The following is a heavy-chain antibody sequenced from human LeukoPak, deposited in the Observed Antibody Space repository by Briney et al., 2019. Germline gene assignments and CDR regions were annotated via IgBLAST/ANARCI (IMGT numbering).Heavy chain of an antibody. Sequence: PGGSLRLSCAASAFTFSSYAMSWVRQAAGKGLEWVSGISGSGASTYYADAVKGRFTISRDNSKNTLYLQMNTLRAEDTAVYYCAKVSSGWYYYFGYWGRGTLVTVSS. CDR2: ISGSGAST. V-gene: IGHV3-23*01. J-gene: IGHJ4*02. CDR1: AFTFSSYA. D-gene: IGHD6-19*01. CDR3: AKVSSGWYYYFGY.